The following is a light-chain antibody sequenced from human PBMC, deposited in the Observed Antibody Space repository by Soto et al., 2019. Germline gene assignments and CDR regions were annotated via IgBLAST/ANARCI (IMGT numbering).Light chain of an antibody. CDR2: SNT. Sequence: QSVLTQPPSASETPGQRVTISCSGGSSNIGSNAVNWYQQFPGTAPKLLIHSNTQRPSGVPDRFSGSKSGTSASLAISGLHSEDEADYYCAAWDDSLNGPVFGGGTKVTVL. J-gene: IGLJ2*01. V-gene: IGLV1-44*01. CDR3: AAWDDSLNGPV. CDR1: SSNIGSNA.